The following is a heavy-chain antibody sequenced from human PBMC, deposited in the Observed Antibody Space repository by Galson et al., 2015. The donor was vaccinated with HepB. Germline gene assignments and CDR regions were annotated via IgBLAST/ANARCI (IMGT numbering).Heavy chain of an antibody. CDR1: GYTFTSYG. V-gene: IGHV1-18*01. D-gene: IGHD3-9*01. Sequence: SVKVSCKASGYTFTSYGISWVRQAPGQGLEWMGWISAYNGNTNYAQKLQGRVTMTTDTSTSTAYMELRSLRSDDTAVYYCARDFDYDILTGYFPYFDYWGQGTLVTVSS. CDR3: ARDFDYDILTGYFPYFDY. CDR2: ISAYNGNT. J-gene: IGHJ4*02.